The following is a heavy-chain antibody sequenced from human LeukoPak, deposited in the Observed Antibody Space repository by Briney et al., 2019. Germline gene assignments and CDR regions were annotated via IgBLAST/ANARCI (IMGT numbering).Heavy chain of an antibody. CDR2: ISGNGRST. CDR3: TRDSGTYNWFGP. D-gene: IGHD1-26*01. J-gene: IGHJ5*02. V-gene: IGHV3-23*01. CDR1: GFSFSSYG. Sequence: GGSLRLSCAASGFSFSSYGMHWVRQAPGKGLEWVSTISGNGRSTYYGDSVKGRFTISRDDSINTAYLQMKSLKTEDTALYYCTRDSGTYNWFGPWGQGTLVTVSS.